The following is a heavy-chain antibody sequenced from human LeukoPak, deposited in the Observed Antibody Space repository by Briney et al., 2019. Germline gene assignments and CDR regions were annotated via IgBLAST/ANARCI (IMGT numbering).Heavy chain of an antibody. J-gene: IGHJ4*02. CDR3: ARESFDFWSGYQYYFDY. V-gene: IGHV4-30-4*08. CDR2: IYYSGST. Sequence: PSQTLSLTCTVSGGSISSGDYYWSWIRQPPGKGLEWIGYIYYSGSTYYNPSLKSRVTISVDTSKNQFSLKLSPVTAADTAVYYCARESFDFWSGYQYYFDYWGQGTLVTVSS. CDR1: GGSISSGDYY. D-gene: IGHD3-3*01.